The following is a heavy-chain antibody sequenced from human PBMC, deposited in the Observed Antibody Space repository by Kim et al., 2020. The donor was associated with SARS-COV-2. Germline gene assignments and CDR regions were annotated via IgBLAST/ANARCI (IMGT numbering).Heavy chain of an antibody. CDR2: ISHDCNSS. Sequence: GGSLRLSCAASGFTFTCCAMTCVRQAPGTGLEWFSSISHDCNSSHYAGSVKGRFLISRDDSKNTLYLRLNNLRAEETALYYCSKDLWNYSAMDVWGQGTTVTVTS. V-gene: IGHV3-23*01. D-gene: IGHD2-21*01. CDR1: GFTFTCCA. CDR3: SKDLWNYSAMDV. J-gene: IGHJ6*02.